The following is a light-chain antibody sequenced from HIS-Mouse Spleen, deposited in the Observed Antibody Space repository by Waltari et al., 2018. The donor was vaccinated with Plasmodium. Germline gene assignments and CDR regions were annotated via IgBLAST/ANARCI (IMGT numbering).Light chain of an antibody. Sequence: EIVMTQSPATLSLSPGERATLSCRASQSVSSSYLSWYQQKPGHAPRLLISGASTRATGIPAMFRGSVSETAVTLTISSLQPEDFAVYDCQQDYNLPYTFGQGTKLEIK. CDR1: QSVSSSY. CDR2: GAS. J-gene: IGKJ2*01. V-gene: IGKV3D-7*01. CDR3: QQDYNLPYT.